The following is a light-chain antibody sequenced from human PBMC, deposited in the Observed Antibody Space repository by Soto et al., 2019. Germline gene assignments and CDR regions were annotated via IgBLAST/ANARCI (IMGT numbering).Light chain of an antibody. J-gene: IGKJ4*01. CDR3: QQYYKWPLT. V-gene: IGKV3-11*01. CDR2: DAS. CDR1: QSVSSY. Sequence: EIVLTQSPGTLSLSPGERAILSYRASQSVSSYLAWYQQKPGQAPRLLIYDASNRATGIPARFSGSGSGTDFTLTISSLESQDFAVYYCQQYYKWPLTFGGGTKVDIK.